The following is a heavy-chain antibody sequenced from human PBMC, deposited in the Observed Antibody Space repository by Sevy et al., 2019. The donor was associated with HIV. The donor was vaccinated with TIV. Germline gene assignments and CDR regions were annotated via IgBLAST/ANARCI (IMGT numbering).Heavy chain of an antibody. CDR3: ATAPGYYDGAPFDY. Sequence: GGSLRLSCAVSGLTFNNAWMNWVRQAPGTGLQWVGLIKSKIDGETTDYAATVKGKFTISRDDSKNTLFLQMNSLKIEDTAVYYCATAPGYYDGAPFDYWSPGTLVTVSS. CDR1: GLTFNNAW. J-gene: IGHJ4*02. V-gene: IGHV3-15*01. D-gene: IGHD3-9*01. CDR2: IKSKIDGETT.